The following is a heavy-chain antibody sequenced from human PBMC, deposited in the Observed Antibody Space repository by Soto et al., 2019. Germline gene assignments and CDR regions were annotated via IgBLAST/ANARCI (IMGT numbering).Heavy chain of an antibody. Sequence: GGSLRLSCAASGFTFSSYWMHWVRQAPGKGLVWVSRINSDGSSTSYADSVKGRFTISRDNAKNTLYLQMNSLRAEDTAVYYCARERPSGPAYNFWSGSFDYWGQGTLVTVSS. CDR3: ARERPSGPAYNFWSGSFDY. CDR2: INSDGSST. J-gene: IGHJ4*02. D-gene: IGHD3-3*01. CDR1: GFTFSSYW. V-gene: IGHV3-74*01.